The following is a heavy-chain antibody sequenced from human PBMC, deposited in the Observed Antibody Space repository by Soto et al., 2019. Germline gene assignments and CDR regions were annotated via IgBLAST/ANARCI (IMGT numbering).Heavy chain of an antibody. CDR2: IYYTGGT. CDR3: ARDVGRRGYFDF. D-gene: IGHD3-10*01. J-gene: IGHJ4*02. Sequence: QVQLQESGPGLVKPSQTLSLTCSVSGDSITSGGYYWTWIRHHPGKGLVWIGHIYYTGGTYYNPSLKSRVSISGDASKNQFSLKLSSVTAADTAVYYCARDVGRRGYFDFWGQGTLVTVSS. CDR1: GDSITSGGYY. V-gene: IGHV4-31*03.